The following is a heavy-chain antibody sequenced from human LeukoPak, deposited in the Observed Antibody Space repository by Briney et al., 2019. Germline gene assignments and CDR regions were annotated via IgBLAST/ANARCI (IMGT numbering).Heavy chain of an antibody. CDR2: ISSSSSYI. CDR3: ARDNWNYSHAFDI. Sequence: PGGSLRLSCEASGFTFSSYAMSWVRQAPGKGLEWVSSISSSSSYIYYADSVKGRFTISRDNAKNSLYLQMNSLRAEDTALYYCARDNWNYSHAFDIWGQGTMVTVSS. J-gene: IGHJ3*02. CDR1: GFTFSSYA. D-gene: IGHD1-7*01. V-gene: IGHV3-21*04.